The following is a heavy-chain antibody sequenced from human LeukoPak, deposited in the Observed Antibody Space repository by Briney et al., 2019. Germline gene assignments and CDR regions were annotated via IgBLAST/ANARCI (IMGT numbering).Heavy chain of an antibody. CDR2: INPNSGGT. CDR3: AGRVVLQQLAAGYWFDP. Sequence: GASVKVSCKASGYTFTGYYMHWVRQAPGQGLEWMGWINPNSGGTNYAQKFQGRVTMTRDTSISTAYMELSRLRSDDTAVYYCAGRVVLQQLAAGYWFDPWGQGTLVTVSS. J-gene: IGHJ5*02. CDR1: GYTFTGYY. D-gene: IGHD6-13*01. V-gene: IGHV1-2*02.